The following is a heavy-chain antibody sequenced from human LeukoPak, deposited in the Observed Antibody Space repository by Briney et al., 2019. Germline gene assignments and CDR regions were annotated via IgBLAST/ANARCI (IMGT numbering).Heavy chain of an antibody. Sequence: PSGTLSLTCAVSAGSISSSNWWSWVRQPPGKGLEWIGYIYYSGSTNYNPSLKSRVTISVDTSKNQFSLKLSSVTAADTAVYYCARDPHGTIFGVVEEWYFDLWGRGTLVTVSS. CDR3: ARDPHGTIFGVVEEWYFDL. J-gene: IGHJ2*01. D-gene: IGHD3-3*01. CDR2: IYYSGST. CDR1: AGSISSSNW. V-gene: IGHV4-4*02.